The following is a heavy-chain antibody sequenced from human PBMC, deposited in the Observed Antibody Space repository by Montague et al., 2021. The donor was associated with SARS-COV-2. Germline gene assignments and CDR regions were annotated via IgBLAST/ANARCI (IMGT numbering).Heavy chain of an antibody. CDR1: GGSISSGGYY. D-gene: IGHD3-22*01. CDR3: ARVRITMIVVVNAFDI. Sequence: TLSLTCTVSGGSISSGGYYWSWIRQHPGKGLEWIGYIYYSGSTYYNPSLKSRVTISVDTSKNQLSLKPSSVTAADTAVYYCARVRITMIVVVNAFDIWGQGTMVTVSS. CDR2: IYYSGST. V-gene: IGHV4-31*03. J-gene: IGHJ3*02.